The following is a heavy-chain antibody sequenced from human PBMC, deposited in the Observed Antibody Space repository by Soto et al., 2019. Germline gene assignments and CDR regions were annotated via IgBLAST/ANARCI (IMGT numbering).Heavy chain of an antibody. J-gene: IGHJ5*02. CDR2: IVFGSAHI. CDR3: AAVQVGVVVGAHTVIDVPNPIQGLP. V-gene: IGHV1-58*02. D-gene: IGHD2-2*01. CDR1: GFTFINSA. Sequence: ASVKASCKASGFTFINSAIQWVRQARGQRLEWMGWIVFGSAHINYAQKFQERLSITGDMSTRTAYMELSSLTLEATAVYYCAAVQVGVVVGAHTVIDVPNPIQGLPWG.